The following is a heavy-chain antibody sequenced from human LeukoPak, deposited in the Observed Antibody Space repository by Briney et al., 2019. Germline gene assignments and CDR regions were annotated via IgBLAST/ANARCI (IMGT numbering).Heavy chain of an antibody. CDR1: GFTFSRYG. J-gene: IGHJ4*02. CDR2: ISYDGSNK. Sequence: GGSLRLSCAASGFTFSRYGMHWVRQAPGKGLEWVEVISYDGSNKYYVDSVKGRFSISRDNSKNTLDLQMNSLRGEETAVYFCAKELRDGGFDYWGQGTLVTVSS. V-gene: IGHV3-30*18. D-gene: IGHD4-23*01. CDR3: AKELRDGGFDY.